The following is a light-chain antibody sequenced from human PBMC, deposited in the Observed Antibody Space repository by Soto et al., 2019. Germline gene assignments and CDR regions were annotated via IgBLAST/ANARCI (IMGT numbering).Light chain of an antibody. CDR3: HQRQSWPRT. CDR2: YTS. V-gene: IGKV3-11*01. Sequence: EIVLTQSPATLSSSRGKPATLSCRPSQYVGTRLAWYQHKPGKAPRLLIYYTSNRDTGIPARFRGSGSGTDFTLTINSLAPEDFAIYYCHQRQSWPRTFGQGTKVDIK. J-gene: IGKJ1*01. CDR1: QYVGTR.